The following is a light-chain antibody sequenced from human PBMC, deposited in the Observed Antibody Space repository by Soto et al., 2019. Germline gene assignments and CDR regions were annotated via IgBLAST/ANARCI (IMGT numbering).Light chain of an antibody. J-gene: IGLJ3*02. CDR1: SGSIASNY. V-gene: IGLV6-57*04. Sequence: NFMLTQPHSVSESPGKTVTISCTRSSGSIASNYVQWYQQRPGSAPTTVIYEDNQRPSGVPDRFSGSIDSSSNSASLTISGLKTEDEADYYCQSYDSSNQGVFGGGTQLTVL. CDR2: EDN. CDR3: QSYDSSNQGV.